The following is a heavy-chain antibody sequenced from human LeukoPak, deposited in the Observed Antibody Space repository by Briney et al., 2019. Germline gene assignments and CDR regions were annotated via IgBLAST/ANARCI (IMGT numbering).Heavy chain of an antibody. CDR1: GYSFTMYF. J-gene: IGHJ4*02. CDR2: IIPSDGST. Sequence: ASVTVSCTASGYSFTMYFIHWVRQAPGQGLEWMGIIIPSDGSTSYAQKFQGRVTMTRDTSTSTVYMELSSLRSAETAVYYCARGKVVTMVRGVIITYFDYWGQGTLVTVSS. D-gene: IGHD3-10*01. CDR3: ARGKVVTMVRGVIITYFDY. V-gene: IGHV1-46*01.